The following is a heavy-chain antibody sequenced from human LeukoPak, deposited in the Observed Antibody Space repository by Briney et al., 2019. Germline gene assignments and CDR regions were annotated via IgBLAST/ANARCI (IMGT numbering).Heavy chain of an antibody. V-gene: IGHV4-59*01. CDR2: IYYTGSS. J-gene: IGHJ6*02. Sequence: SETLSLTCSVSAGSISSYYWSWIRQPPGKGLEWIGYIYYTGSSNYNPSLKSRVTISLDMSKNQFSLKLSSVTAADTAVYYCARVRTSTVTYYYYYYGMDVWGQGTTVTVSS. CDR1: AGSISSYY. D-gene: IGHD4-17*01. CDR3: ARVRTSTVTYYYYYYGMDV.